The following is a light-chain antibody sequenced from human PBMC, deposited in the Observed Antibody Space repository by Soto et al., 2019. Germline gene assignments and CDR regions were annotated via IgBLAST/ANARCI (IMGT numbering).Light chain of an antibody. J-gene: IGKJ1*01. Sequence: DIQMTQSPSSLSASVGDRVTITCRASQDIRNELGWFQQKPGKAPKRLIYIASSLQSGVPSRFSSSGTGTEFTLTISSLQPEDYATYYCLQHNDSPPTFGQGTKVEI. CDR1: QDIRNE. CDR3: LQHNDSPPT. CDR2: IAS. V-gene: IGKV1-17*01.